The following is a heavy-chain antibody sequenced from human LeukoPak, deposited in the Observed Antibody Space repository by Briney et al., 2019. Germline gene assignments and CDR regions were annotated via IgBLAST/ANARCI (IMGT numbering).Heavy chain of an antibody. CDR3: AREVQLCPRGDCYSYFDY. Sequence: PSETLSLTCTVSGGSISSYYWSWIRQPPGKGLEWIGYIYYSGTTNYNPSLKSRVPISVDTSKNQFSMKLSSVTAADTPVYYCAREVQLCPRGDCYSYFDYWGQGTLVTVSS. CDR2: IYYSGTT. J-gene: IGHJ4*02. D-gene: IGHD2-21*02. V-gene: IGHV4-59*01. CDR1: GGSISSYY.